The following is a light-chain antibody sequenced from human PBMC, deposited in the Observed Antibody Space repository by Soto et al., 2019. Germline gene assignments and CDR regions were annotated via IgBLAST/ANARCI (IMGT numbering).Light chain of an antibody. CDR1: QSISSY. V-gene: IGKV1-39*01. CDR3: QQSYSTPPYT. J-gene: IGKJ2*01. CDR2: AAS. Sequence: DIQMTQSPSSLSASVGDRVTITCRASQSISSYLNWYQQKPGKTPKLLIYAASSLQRGVPSRFSGSGSGTDFTLTISSLQPEDFAPYYCQQSYSTPPYTFGQGTKLEIK.